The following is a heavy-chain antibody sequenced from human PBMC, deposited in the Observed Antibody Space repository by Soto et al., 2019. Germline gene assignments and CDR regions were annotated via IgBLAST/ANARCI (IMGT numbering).Heavy chain of an antibody. CDR2: ISYGGPT. CDR3: ARHRRENGTYAQPLDYD. J-gene: IGHJ4*02. V-gene: IGHV4-39*01. Sequence: XETLSLSCTVSGGSISSSRYYWGWVRQPPGKGLEWIVAISYGGPTYHNPSLRSRVTISVDTSKSQFSLDLTSVTAADTAVYYCARHRRENGTYAQPLDYDWGQGTLVTVSS. CDR1: GGSISSSRYY. D-gene: IGHD4-17*01.